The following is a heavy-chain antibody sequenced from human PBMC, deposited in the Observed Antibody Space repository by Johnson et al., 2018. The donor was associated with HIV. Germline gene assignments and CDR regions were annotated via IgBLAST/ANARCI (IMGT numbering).Heavy chain of an antibody. D-gene: IGHD6-13*01. CDR2: FGSAGDT. V-gene: IGHV3-13*01. CDR3: AREQELIGERAFDI. Sequence: VQLVESGGGLVQPGRSLRLSCAASGFTFDDFAMHWVRQVTGKGLEWVSSFGSAGDTNYPGSVKGRFTMSRENAKNSLYLQMNSLRAEDTAVYYCAREQELIGERAFDIWGQGTMVTVSS. J-gene: IGHJ3*02. CDR1: GFTFDDFA.